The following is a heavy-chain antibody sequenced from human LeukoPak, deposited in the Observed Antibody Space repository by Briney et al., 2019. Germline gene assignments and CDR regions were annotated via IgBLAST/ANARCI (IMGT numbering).Heavy chain of an antibody. Sequence: ASVKVSCKASGYTFTGYYMHWVRQAPGQGLEWMGWINPNSGGTNYAQKFQGRVTMTRDTSISTAYMELSRLRSDDTAVYYCARELVDFWGVNTTRLVMDVGGKGTTVTVS. V-gene: IGHV1-2*02. J-gene: IGHJ6*03. CDR3: ARELVDFWGVNTTRLVMDV. CDR2: INPNSGGT. CDR1: GYTFTGYY. D-gene: IGHD3-3*01.